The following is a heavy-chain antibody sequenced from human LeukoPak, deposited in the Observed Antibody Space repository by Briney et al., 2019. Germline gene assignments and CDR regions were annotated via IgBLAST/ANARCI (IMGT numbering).Heavy chain of an antibody. V-gene: IGHV1-2*02. CDR3: ITDYYDSSGRDY. CDR1: GYTFTGYY. CDR2: INPNSGGT. D-gene: IGHD3-22*01. Sequence: ASVKVSCKASGYTFTGYYMHWVRQAPGQGLEWMGWINPNSGGTNYAQKFQGRVTMTRDTSISTAYMELSRLRSDDTAAYYCITDYYDSSGRDYWGQGTLVTVSS. J-gene: IGHJ4*02.